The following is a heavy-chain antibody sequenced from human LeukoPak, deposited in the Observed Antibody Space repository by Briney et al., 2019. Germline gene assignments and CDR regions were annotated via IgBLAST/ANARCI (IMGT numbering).Heavy chain of an antibody. CDR3: ANTANWGRSNDAFDI. CDR1: GFTFSSYG. CDR2: ISYDGSNK. V-gene: IGHV3-30*18. D-gene: IGHD7-27*01. Sequence: GGSLRLSCAASGFTFSSYGMHWVRQAPGKGLEWVAVISYDGSNKYYADSVKGRFTISRDNSKNTLYLQMNSLRAEDTAVYYCANTANWGRSNDAFDIWGQGTMVTVSS. J-gene: IGHJ3*02.